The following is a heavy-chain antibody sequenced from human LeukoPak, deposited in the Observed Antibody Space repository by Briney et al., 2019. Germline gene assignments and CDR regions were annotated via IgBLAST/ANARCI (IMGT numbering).Heavy chain of an antibody. CDR1: GGTFSSCA. CDR2: IIPIFGTA. V-gene: IGHV1-69*13. D-gene: IGHD2-2*01. CDR3: TRTPIPAARNSRSYYMDV. J-gene: IGHJ6*03. Sequence: SVKVSCKASGGTFSSCAISWVRQAPGQGLEWMGGIIPIFGTANYAQKFQGRVTITADESTSTAYMELSSLRSEDTAVYYCTRTPIPAARNSRSYYMDVWGKGTTVTVSS.